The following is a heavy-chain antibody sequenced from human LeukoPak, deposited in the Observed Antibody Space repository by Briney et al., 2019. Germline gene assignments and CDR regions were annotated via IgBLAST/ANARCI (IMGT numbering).Heavy chain of an antibody. CDR3: ARADPSSYYGSGTQGFDY. J-gene: IGHJ4*02. Sequence: GASVKGSCKASGYTFTSYGISWVRQAPGQGLEWMGWISAYNGNTNYAQKLQGRVTMTTDTSTSTAYMELRSLRSDDTAVYYCARADPSSYYGSGTQGFDYWGQGTLVTVSS. CDR1: GYTFTSYG. CDR2: ISAYNGNT. D-gene: IGHD3-10*01. V-gene: IGHV1-18*01.